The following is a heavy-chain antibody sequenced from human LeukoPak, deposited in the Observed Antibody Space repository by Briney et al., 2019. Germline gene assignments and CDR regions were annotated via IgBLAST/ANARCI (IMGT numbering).Heavy chain of an antibody. V-gene: IGHV3-9*01. CDR3: ARMVPAKPDIVVVTATHYYFDY. Sequence: GGSLRLSCETSGFTFDDFAMHWVRQGPGKGLEWVSSITWNSEKIDYAGSVKGRFTISRDNAKNSLYLQMNSLRAEDTAVYYCARMVPAKPDIVVVTATHYYFDYWGQGNPGHRLL. CDR2: ITWNSEKI. D-gene: IGHD2-21*02. J-gene: IGHJ4*02. CDR1: GFTFDDFA.